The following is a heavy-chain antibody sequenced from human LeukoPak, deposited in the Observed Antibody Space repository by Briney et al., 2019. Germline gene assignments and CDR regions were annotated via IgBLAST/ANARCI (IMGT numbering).Heavy chain of an antibody. J-gene: IGHJ4*02. CDR1: GGSISSGSYY. CDR2: IYTSGST. Sequence: PSQTLSLTCTVSGGSISSGSYYWSWIRQPAGKGLEWIGRIYTSGSTNYNPSLKSRVTISVDTSKNQFSLKLSSVTAADTAVYYCAAYYDSSGYYRKNDYWGQGTLVTVSS. D-gene: IGHD3-22*01. CDR3: AAYYDSSGYYRKNDY. V-gene: IGHV4-61*02.